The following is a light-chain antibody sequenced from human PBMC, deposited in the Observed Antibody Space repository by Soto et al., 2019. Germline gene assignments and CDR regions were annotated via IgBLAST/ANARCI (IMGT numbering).Light chain of an antibody. CDR1: SSDIGRYDY. Sequence: QSALTQPAAVSGSPGQSITISCTGTSSDIGRYDYVSWYQQHQGKAPKLRIWEVINRSSGVSHRFSGSKSGNTASLTISGLQDEDEADYYCSSYTTYTSLYVFGTGTKVTVL. J-gene: IGLJ1*01. V-gene: IGLV2-14*01. CDR3: SSYTTYTSLYV. CDR2: EVI.